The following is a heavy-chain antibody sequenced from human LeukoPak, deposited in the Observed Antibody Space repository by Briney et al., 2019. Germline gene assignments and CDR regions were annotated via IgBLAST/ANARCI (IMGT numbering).Heavy chain of an antibody. D-gene: IGHD6-19*01. Sequence: PSETLSLTCTVSGGSISSSSYYWGWIRQPPGKGLEWIGSIYYSGSTYYNPSLKSRVTISVDTSKNQFSLELSSVTAADTAVYYCASLQYSSGWPFDYWGQGTLVTVSS. J-gene: IGHJ4*02. CDR2: IYYSGST. V-gene: IGHV4-39*01. CDR3: ASLQYSSGWPFDY. CDR1: GGSISSSSYY.